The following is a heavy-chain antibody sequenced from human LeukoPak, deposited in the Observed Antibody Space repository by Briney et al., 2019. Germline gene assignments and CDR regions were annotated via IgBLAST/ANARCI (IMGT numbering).Heavy chain of an antibody. Sequence: GGSLRLSCAASGFTFSDYVMTWVRQTPGKGLEWVSLISAGGDATYYADSVKGRFTVSRDNSNNTLYLQMSSLRADDTAVYYCAKAGGSFDWFRYYFDSWGQGTLVTVSS. CDR3: AKAGGSFDWFRYYFDS. D-gene: IGHD3-9*01. V-gene: IGHV3-23*01. CDR2: ISAGGDAT. CDR1: GFTFSDYV. J-gene: IGHJ4*02.